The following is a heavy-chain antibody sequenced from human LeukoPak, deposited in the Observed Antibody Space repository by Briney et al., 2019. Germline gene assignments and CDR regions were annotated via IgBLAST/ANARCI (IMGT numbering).Heavy chain of an antibody. CDR3: ARDYLGHHPDEERYFDY. Sequence: ASVKVSCKVSGYTLTELSMHWVRQAPGKGLEWMGGFDPEDGETIYAQKFQGRVTMTEDPSTDTAYMELSSLRSEDTAVYYCARDYLGHHPDEERYFDYWGQGTLVTVSS. CDR2: FDPEDGET. V-gene: IGHV1-24*01. D-gene: IGHD1-26*01. J-gene: IGHJ4*02. CDR1: GYTLTELS.